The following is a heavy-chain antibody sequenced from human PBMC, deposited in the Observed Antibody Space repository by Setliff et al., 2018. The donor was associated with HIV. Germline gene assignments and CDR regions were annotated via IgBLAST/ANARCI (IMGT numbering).Heavy chain of an antibody. Sequence: RASVKVSCKASGGTFNNDAISWVRQAPGQGLEWMGGIVPVLGITNYSPKFQGRVTITTDESTTTAYMDLSSLRSEDTAVYYCARDRLGHIDRPYFDYWGQGTLVTVSS. CDR1: GGTFNNDA. CDR3: ARDRLGHIDRPYFDY. V-gene: IGHV1-69*10. J-gene: IGHJ4*02. CDR2: IVPVLGIT. D-gene: IGHD2-21*01.